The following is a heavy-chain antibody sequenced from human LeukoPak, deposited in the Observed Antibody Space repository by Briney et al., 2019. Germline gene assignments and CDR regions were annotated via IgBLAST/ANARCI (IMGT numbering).Heavy chain of an antibody. CDR2: ISSSSSYI. Sequence: GGSLRLSCAASGFTFSSYAMNWVRQAPGKGLEWVSSISSSSSYIYYADSVKGRFTISRDNAKNSLYLQMNSLRAEDTAVYYCARDHGFHYGYWGQGTLVTVSS. V-gene: IGHV3-21*01. CDR1: GFTFSSYA. J-gene: IGHJ4*02. CDR3: ARDHGFHYGY. D-gene: IGHD3-10*01.